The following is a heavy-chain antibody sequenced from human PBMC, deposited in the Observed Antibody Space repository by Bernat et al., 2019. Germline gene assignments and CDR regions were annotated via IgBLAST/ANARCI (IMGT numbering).Heavy chain of an antibody. CDR1: GFTFSSYA. J-gene: IGHJ6*02. Sequence: QVQLVESGGGVVQPGRSLRLSCAAPGFTFSSYAMHWVRQAPGKGLEGVAVISYDGRNKYYADAVKGRFTISRDNSKNALYLQMNSLRAEDAAVYYCARGSHRPTWIQDYYYGMDVWGQGTTVTVSS. CDR2: ISYDGRNK. D-gene: IGHD5-18*01. V-gene: IGHV3-30*04. CDR3: ARGSHRPTWIQDYYYGMDV.